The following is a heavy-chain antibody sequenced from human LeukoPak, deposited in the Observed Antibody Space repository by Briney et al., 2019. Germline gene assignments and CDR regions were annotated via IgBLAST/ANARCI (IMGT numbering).Heavy chain of an antibody. CDR1: GYTFNNYG. Sequence: ASVKVSCKASGYTFNNYGISWVRQAPGQGLEWMGWITAYNGNTKYAQKLQGRVTMTTDTSTSTAYMELRSLRSDDTAVYYCARDIGGSIRTAVAGWDYWGQGTLVTASS. CDR2: ITAYNGNT. CDR3: ARDIGGSIRTAVAGWDY. J-gene: IGHJ4*02. V-gene: IGHV1-18*01. D-gene: IGHD6-19*01.